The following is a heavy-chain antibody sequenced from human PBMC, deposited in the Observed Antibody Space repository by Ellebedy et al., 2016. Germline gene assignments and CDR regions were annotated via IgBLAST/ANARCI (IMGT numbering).Heavy chain of an antibody. CDR2: ISYDGSNK. Sequence: GGSLRLSCTASGFVFGDYGMNWFRQAPGKGLEWVSVISYDGSNKYYGDSVKGRFTITRDNPKNTLYLQKNSLRAEDTALYYCARGTLAHGLSCLDYWGQGTRVTVSS. D-gene: IGHD3-3*02. V-gene: IGHV3-30*14. J-gene: IGHJ4*02. CDR3: ARGTLAHGLSCLDY. CDR1: GFVFGDYG.